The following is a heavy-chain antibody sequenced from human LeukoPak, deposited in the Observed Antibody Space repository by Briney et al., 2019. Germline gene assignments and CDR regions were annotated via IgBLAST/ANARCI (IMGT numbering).Heavy chain of an antibody. CDR2: IHADGTPT. V-gene: IGHV3-23*01. D-gene: IGHD3-22*01. Sequence: GGSLRLSCAASGFTFNNYAMSWVRQAQGKGLEWVSAIHADGTPTYDADSVKGRFTISRDNSKNTLYLQMNSLRAEDTAIYYCAKDQATRGNYYGRAFDIWGQGTMATVSS. CDR1: GFTFNNYA. CDR3: AKDQATRGNYYGRAFDI. J-gene: IGHJ3*02.